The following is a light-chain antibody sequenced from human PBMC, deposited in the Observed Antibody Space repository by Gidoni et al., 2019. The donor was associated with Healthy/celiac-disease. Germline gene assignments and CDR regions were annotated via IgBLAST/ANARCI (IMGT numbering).Light chain of an antibody. J-gene: IGKJ1*01. CDR1: QSISSW. CDR3: QQYNSYSTT. V-gene: IGKV1-5*03. CDR2: KAS. Sequence: MTQSPSTLSASVGDRVTITCRASQSISSWLAWYQQKPGKAPKLLIYKASSLESGVPSRFSGSGSGTEFTLTISSLQPDDFATYYYQQYNSYSTTFGQGTKVEIK.